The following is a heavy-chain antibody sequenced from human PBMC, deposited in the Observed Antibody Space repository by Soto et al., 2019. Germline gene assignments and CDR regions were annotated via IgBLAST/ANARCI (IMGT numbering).Heavy chain of an antibody. CDR2: ISAYNGNT. CDR3: ARVVGIAVAGTFFHYYGMDV. CDR1: GYTFTIYG. V-gene: IGHV1-18*01. Sequence: ASLKVSCKASGYTFTIYGISWVRQAPGEGLEWMGWISAYNGNTNYAQKLQGRVTMTTDTSTSTAYMELRSLRSDDTAVYYCARVVGIAVAGTFFHYYGMDVWGQGTTVTVSS. D-gene: IGHD6-19*01. J-gene: IGHJ6*02.